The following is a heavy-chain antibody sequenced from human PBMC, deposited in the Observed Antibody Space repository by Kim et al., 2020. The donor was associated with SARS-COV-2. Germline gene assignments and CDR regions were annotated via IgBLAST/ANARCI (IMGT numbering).Heavy chain of an antibody. CDR2: IDYSGST. J-gene: IGHJ4*02. V-gene: IGHV4-31*03. CDR1: GGSISSGGYY. Sequence: SETLSLTCTVSGGSISSGGYYWSWIRQHPGKGLEWIGYIDYSGSTYYNPSLKSRVTISVDTSKNQFSLKLSSVTAADTAVYYCARNGRGPNFDYWGEGTLVAVSS. D-gene: IGHD1-26*01. CDR3: ARNGRGPNFDY.